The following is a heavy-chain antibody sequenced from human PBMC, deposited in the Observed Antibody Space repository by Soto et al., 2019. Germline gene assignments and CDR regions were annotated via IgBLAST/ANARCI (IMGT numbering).Heavy chain of an antibody. CDR3: ARVMRDSYGYLMVDY. CDR1: GYTFTSYD. V-gene: IGHV1-8*01. J-gene: IGHJ4*02. Sequence: GASVKVSCKSSGYTFTSYDINWVRQATGQGLEWMGWMNPNSGNTGYAQKFQGRVTMTRNTSISKAYMELSSLRSEDTAVYYCARVMRDSYGYLMVDYWGQGTLVTVSS. CDR2: MNPNSGNT. D-gene: IGHD5-18*01.